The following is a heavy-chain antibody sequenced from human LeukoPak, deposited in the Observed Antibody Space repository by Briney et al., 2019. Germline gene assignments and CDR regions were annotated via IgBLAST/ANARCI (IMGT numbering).Heavy chain of an antibody. D-gene: IGHD6-13*01. J-gene: IGHJ4*02. V-gene: IGHV3-74*01. CDR3: ATKAAAGVKNDY. CDR1: GFTFSNYW. Sequence: GGSLRLSCAASGFTFSNYWIHWVRQAPGKGLVWVSRINSDGSSTSYADSVKGRFTISRDNAKNTLYLQMNSLRAEDTAVYYCATKAAAGVKNDYWGQGTLVTVSS. CDR2: INSDGSST.